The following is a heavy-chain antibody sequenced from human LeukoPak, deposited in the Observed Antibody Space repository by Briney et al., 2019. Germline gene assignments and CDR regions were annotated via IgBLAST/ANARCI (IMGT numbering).Heavy chain of an antibody. Sequence: GRSLRLSCAASGFTFSTYGMHWVRQAPGKGLEWVALIWYDGTNEYYADSVKGRFTISRDNSKGTLYLQMNSLRAEDTAVYYCAKAGYSNSPYYYYIDVWGKGTTVTVSS. V-gene: IGHV3-33*06. CDR1: GFTFSTYG. CDR2: IWYDGTNE. D-gene: IGHD4-11*01. CDR3: AKAGYSNSPYYYYIDV. J-gene: IGHJ6*03.